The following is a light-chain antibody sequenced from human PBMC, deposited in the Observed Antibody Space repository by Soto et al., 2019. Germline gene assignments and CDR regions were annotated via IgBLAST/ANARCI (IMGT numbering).Light chain of an antibody. CDR1: QSISNY. CDR3: QQSFSALLLT. V-gene: IGKV1-39*01. J-gene: IGKJ4*01. CDR2: AAS. Sequence: IQMTQSPSTLSASVEDRVTITCRASQSISNYLNWYQQKPGKAPKLLIYAASSLQSGVPSRFSGSGSGTDFTLTISSLQPEDFATYYCQQSFSALLLTFGGGTKVEIK.